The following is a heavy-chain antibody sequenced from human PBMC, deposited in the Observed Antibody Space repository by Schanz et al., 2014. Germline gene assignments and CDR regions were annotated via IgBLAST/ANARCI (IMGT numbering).Heavy chain of an antibody. CDR2: IKQDGSEK. V-gene: IGHV3-7*03. Sequence: EQLVESGGGLVQPGGSLRLSCAASGFRVITNYMTWVRQAPGKGLEWVANIKQDGSEKYYVDSVKGRFTISRDNAKNSLYLEMTSLRGEDTAVYYCARENLNWEAFDIWGQGTVVTVSS. J-gene: IGHJ3*02. CDR1: GFRVITNY. D-gene: IGHD7-27*01. CDR3: ARENLNWEAFDI.